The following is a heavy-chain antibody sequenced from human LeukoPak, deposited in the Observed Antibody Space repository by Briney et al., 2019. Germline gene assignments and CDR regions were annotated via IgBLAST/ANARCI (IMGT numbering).Heavy chain of an antibody. V-gene: IGHV3-48*03. CDR1: GFTFSSYE. Sequence: GGSLTLSCAASGFTFSSYEIHWVRPAPGKGREWVSKIGGIGSIMYADSVKGRFTISTDSAKSSVYLQMNSLRAEDTAVYYCARRLPYYGMDVWGQGTTVTVSS. J-gene: IGHJ6*02. CDR2: IGGIGSIM. CDR3: ARRLPYYGMDV.